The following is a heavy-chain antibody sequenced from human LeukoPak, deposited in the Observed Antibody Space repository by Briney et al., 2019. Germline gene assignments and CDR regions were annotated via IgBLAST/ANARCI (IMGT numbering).Heavy chain of an antibody. V-gene: IGHV3-23*01. CDR1: GFTFSSYA. Sequence: GRSLRLSCAASGFTFSSYAMSWVRQAPGKGLEWVSAISGSGGSTYYADSVKGRFTISRDNSKNTLYLQMNSLRAEDTAVYYCAKSRGYCSSTSCRGEELDPWGQGTLVTVSS. J-gene: IGHJ5*02. D-gene: IGHD2-2*01. CDR3: AKSRGYCSSTSCRGEELDP. CDR2: ISGSGGST.